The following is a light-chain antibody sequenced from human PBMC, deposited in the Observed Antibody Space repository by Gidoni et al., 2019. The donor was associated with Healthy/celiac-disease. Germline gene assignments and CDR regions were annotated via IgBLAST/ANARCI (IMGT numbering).Light chain of an antibody. CDR1: QSISSY. CDR2: AAS. J-gene: IGKJ1*01. Sequence: DIQMTQSPSSLSAFVGDRVTISCRASQSISSYLNWYQQKQEKAPKLLIYAASSLQSGVPSRFSGSGSGTDFTLTISSLQPEDFATYYCQQTYSTRPTFGQXAKVEIK. CDR3: QQTYSTRPT. V-gene: IGKV1-39*01.